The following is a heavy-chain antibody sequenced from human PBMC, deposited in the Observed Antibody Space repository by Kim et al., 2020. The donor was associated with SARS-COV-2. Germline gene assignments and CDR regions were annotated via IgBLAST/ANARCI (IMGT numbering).Heavy chain of an antibody. CDR2: T. Sequence: TNSNPSLKRRVTMSVATSKNQFSLNLTSVTPADTAVYYCARGGVATIWSYWGQGTLVTVSS. V-gene: IGHV4-59*09. D-gene: IGHD5-12*01. J-gene: IGHJ4*02. CDR3: ARGGVATIWSY.